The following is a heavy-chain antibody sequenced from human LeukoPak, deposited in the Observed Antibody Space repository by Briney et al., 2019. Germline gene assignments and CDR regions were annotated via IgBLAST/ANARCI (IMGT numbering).Heavy chain of an antibody. Sequence: PSETLSLACTVSGGSISSYYWSWIRQPAGKGLEWIGRIYTSGSTNYNPSLKSRGTMSVDTSKNQFSLKLSSVTAADTAVYYCAREGSGYSYGPEFDYWGQGTLVTVSS. CDR2: IYTSGST. V-gene: IGHV4-4*07. J-gene: IGHJ4*02. CDR1: GGSISSYY. D-gene: IGHD5-18*01. CDR3: AREGSGYSYGPEFDY.